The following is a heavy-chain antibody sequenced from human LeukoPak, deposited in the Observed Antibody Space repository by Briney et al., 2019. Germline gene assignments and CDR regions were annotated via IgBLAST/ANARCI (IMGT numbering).Heavy chain of an antibody. Sequence: SETLSLTCTVSGGSISSYYWNWIRQPPGKGLEWVGYMYDSGSTKYNPSLKSRVTISVDTSKNQFSLRLTSVTAADTAVYYCARHSGRDSSCPWGQGTLVTVSS. CDR2: MYDSGST. CDR1: GGSISSYY. J-gene: IGHJ4*02. D-gene: IGHD6-6*01. CDR3: ARHSGRDSSCP. V-gene: IGHV4-59*08.